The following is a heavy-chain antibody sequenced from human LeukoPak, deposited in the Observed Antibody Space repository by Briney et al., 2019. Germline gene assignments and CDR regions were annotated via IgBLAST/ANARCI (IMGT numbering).Heavy chain of an antibody. D-gene: IGHD3-22*01. Sequence: ASETLSVTCTVSGGSISSGDYYWSWIRQPPGKGLEWIAYMYYSGSTYYNPSLKSRVTMSADTSKNQLSLKLSSVTAADTAVYYCARPYYYDSRIDPWGQGILVTVSS. CDR3: ARPYYYDSRIDP. J-gene: IGHJ5*02. CDR2: MYYSGST. V-gene: IGHV4-30-4*01. CDR1: GGSISSGDYY.